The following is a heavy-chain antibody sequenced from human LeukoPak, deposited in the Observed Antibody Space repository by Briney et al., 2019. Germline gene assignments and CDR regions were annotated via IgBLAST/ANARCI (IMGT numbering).Heavy chain of an antibody. Sequence: PGGSLRLSCAAPGFTFSSYGMHWVRQAPGKGLEWVAIISYDGSNKYYADSVQGRFTISRGNSKNTLYLQMNSLRAEDTAVYYCAKDLGGGSGCYDLWGRGTLVTVSS. CDR1: GFTFSSYG. CDR3: AKDLGGGSGCYDL. V-gene: IGHV3-30*18. CDR2: ISYDGSNK. D-gene: IGHD6-19*01. J-gene: IGHJ2*01.